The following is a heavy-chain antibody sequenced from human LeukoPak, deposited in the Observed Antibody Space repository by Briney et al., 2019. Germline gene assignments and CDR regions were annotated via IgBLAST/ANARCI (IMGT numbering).Heavy chain of an antibody. Sequence: SVTVSFKASGGTFSSYAISWVRQAPGQGLEWVGRIIPILGIANYAQKFQGRVTITADKSTSTAYMELSSLRSEDTAVYYCARGGPYYYDSSGYPGDWGQGTLVTVSS. J-gene: IGHJ4*02. D-gene: IGHD3-22*01. CDR1: GGTFSSYA. CDR2: IIPILGIA. V-gene: IGHV1-69*04. CDR3: ARGGPYYYDSSGYPGD.